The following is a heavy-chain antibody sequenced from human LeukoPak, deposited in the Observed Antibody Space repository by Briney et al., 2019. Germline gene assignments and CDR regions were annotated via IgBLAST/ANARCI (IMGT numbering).Heavy chain of an antibody. V-gene: IGHV3-23*01. J-gene: IGHJ4*02. Sequence: PGGSLRLSCAASGFTFSSYAMSWVRQAPGKGLEWASAISGSGGSTYYADSVKGRFTISRDNSKNTLYLQMTSLRAEDTAVNYCATVVPRVDYWGQGTLVTVSS. CDR1: GFTFSSYA. D-gene: IGHD2-2*01. CDR2: ISGSGGST. CDR3: ATVVPRVDY.